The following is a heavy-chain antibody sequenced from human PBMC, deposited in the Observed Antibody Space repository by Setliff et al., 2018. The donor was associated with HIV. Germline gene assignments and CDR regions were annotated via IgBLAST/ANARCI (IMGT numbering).Heavy chain of an antibody. J-gene: IGHJ4*02. D-gene: IGHD3-22*01. CDR2: INPNNGDT. CDR3: AREERYYDGKGALDY. Sequence: SVKVSCKPSGFAFTGYYLHWVRQAPGQGLEWMGWINPNNGDTNYEQRFQGRVTMTRDTSITTAYMELSSLISDDTAVYYCAREERYYDGKGALDYWGQGMLVTVSS. V-gene: IGHV1-2*02. CDR1: GFAFTGYY.